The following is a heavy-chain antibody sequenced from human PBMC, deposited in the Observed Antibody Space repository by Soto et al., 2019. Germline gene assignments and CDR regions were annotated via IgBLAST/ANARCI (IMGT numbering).Heavy chain of an antibody. CDR1: GDSRSSDY. Sequence: PSETLSLTCTVSGDSRSSDYWSWIRQPPGKGLEWIGYTYYSGKINYNPSLKSRVTISVDTSKSQLSLTLTSVTAADSAVYYCVRGSLNHYFDSWGQGTLVTVSS. J-gene: IGHJ4*02. V-gene: IGHV4-59*01. CDR3: VRGSLNHYFDS. CDR2: TYYSGKI.